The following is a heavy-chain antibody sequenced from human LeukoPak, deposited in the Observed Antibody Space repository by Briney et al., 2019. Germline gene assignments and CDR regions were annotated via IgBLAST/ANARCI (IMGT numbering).Heavy chain of an antibody. J-gene: IGHJ4*02. V-gene: IGHV3-66*04. D-gene: IGHD5-12*01. Sequence: GGSLRLSCAASGFTVSSNYMSWVRQAPGKGLEWVSVIYSGGSTYYADSVKGRFTISRDNSKNTLYLQMNSLRAEDTAVYYCASHETRVDIVATIYDYFDYWGQGTLVTVSS. CDR2: IYSGGST. CDR1: GFTVSSNY. CDR3: ASHETRVDIVATIYDYFDY.